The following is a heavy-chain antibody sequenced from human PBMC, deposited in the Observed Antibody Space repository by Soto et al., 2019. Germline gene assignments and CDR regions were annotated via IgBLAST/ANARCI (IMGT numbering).Heavy chain of an antibody. CDR1: GFTFSSYW. Sequence: GGSLRLSCAASGFTFSSYWMSWVRQAPGKGLEWVANIKQDGSEKYYVDSRKGRFTISRDNAKNSLYLQMNSLRAEDTAVYYCARVYCGGDCYWFNYYYYMDVWGKGTTVTVSS. V-gene: IGHV3-7*01. CDR3: ARVYCGGDCYWFNYYYYMDV. CDR2: IKQDGSEK. D-gene: IGHD2-21*01. J-gene: IGHJ6*03.